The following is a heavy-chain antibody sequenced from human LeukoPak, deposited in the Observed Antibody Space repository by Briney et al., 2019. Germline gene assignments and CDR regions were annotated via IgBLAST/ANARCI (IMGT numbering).Heavy chain of an antibody. CDR3: ARLRYTVTTGDWFDP. Sequence: SETLSLTCTVSGGSSSSYYCSWMRQPAGKGQERIERICTSGSTNYNPSLKSRVTMSVDTSKNQFSLKLSPVTAADTAVYYCARLRYTVTTGDWFDPWGQGTLVTVSS. J-gene: IGHJ5*02. CDR1: GGSSSSYY. CDR2: ICTSGST. V-gene: IGHV4-4*07. D-gene: IGHD4-17*01.